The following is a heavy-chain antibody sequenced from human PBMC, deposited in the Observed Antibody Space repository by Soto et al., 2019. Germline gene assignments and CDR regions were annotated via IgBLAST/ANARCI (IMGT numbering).Heavy chain of an antibody. CDR1: GGTFSSYA. CDR2: IITISGTA. V-gene: IGHV1-69*01. J-gene: IGHJ6*02. Sequence: QVQLVQSGAEVKKPGSSVKVSCKASGGTFSSYAISWVRQAPGQGLEWMGGIITISGTANYAQKFQGRVTITADESTSTAYMELSSLRSEDTAVYYCARSQGSSTSLEIYYYYYYGMDVWGQGTKVTVSS. D-gene: IGHD2-2*01. CDR3: ARSQGSSTSLEIYYYYYYGMDV.